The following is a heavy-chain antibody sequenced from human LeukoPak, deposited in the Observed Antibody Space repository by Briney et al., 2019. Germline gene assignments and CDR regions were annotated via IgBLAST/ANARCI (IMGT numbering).Heavy chain of an antibody. CDR3: ARASSFDKTTRWNPAYFGP. CDR1: GGSLSGFY. D-gene: IGHD1-1*01. Sequence: PSETLSLTCAVHGGSLSGFYWSWIRQPPGKGLEWIGEINHSGTTNYNPSLKSRVTISVDTSKNQVSLDLASVAAADTAVYYCARASSFDKTTRWNPAYFGPWGPGSLVTVAS. V-gene: IGHV4-34*01. CDR2: INHSGTT. J-gene: IGHJ5*02.